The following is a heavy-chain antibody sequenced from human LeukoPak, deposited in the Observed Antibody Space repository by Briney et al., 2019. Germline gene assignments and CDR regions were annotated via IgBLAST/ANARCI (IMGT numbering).Heavy chain of an antibody. Sequence: PGGSLRLSXAASGFTFSSYWMHWVRQAPGKGLVWVSRINSDGSSTSYADSVKGRFTISRDNAKNTLYLQMNSLRAEDTAVYYCARALPYSSYFDYWGQGTLVTVSS. J-gene: IGHJ4*02. CDR1: GFTFSSYW. D-gene: IGHD6-19*01. V-gene: IGHV3-74*01. CDR2: INSDGSST. CDR3: ARALPYSSYFDY.